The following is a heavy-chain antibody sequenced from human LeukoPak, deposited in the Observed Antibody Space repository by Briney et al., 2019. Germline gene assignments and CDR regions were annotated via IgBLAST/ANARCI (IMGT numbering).Heavy chain of an antibody. D-gene: IGHD6-19*01. V-gene: IGHV1-2*02. J-gene: IGHJ4*02. Sequence: ASVKVSCKASGYTFTGYYMHWVRQAPGQGLEWMGWINPNSGVTNCAQKFQGRVTMTRDTSITTAYMDLNRLRSDDTAVYYCARDRIAVAGPDYWGQGTLVTVSS. CDR3: ARDRIAVAGPDY. CDR2: INPNSGVT. CDR1: GYTFTGYY.